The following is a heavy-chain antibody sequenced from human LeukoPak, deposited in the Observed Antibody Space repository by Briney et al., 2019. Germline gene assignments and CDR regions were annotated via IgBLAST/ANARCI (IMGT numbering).Heavy chain of an antibody. CDR1: GFTFSSYA. CDR2: ISYDGSNK. V-gene: IGHV3-30*04. CDR3: ARVGGGDGSGWSTTDY. Sequence: GGSLRLSCAASGFTFSSYAMHWVRQAPGKGLEWVAVISYDGSNKYYADYVKGRFTISRDNSKNTLYLQMNSLRVEDTAMYYCARVGGGDGSGWSTTDYWGQGTLVTISS. D-gene: IGHD6-19*01. J-gene: IGHJ4*02.